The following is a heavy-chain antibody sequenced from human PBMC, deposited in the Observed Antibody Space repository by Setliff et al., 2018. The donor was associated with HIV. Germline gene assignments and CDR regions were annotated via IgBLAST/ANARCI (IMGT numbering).Heavy chain of an antibody. J-gene: IGHJ4*02. D-gene: IGHD5-12*01. CDR3: ARGWCSGYYLSDY. V-gene: IGHV1-3*01. CDR1: GYTFTTCS. Sequence: ASVKVSCKASGYTFTTCSIHWVRQAPGQRPEGMGWINAGNGNTKYSEKFQGRATITRDTSANTANMELSSLRYEDTAVYYCARGWCSGYYLSDYWGLGTLVTVSS. CDR2: INAGNGNT.